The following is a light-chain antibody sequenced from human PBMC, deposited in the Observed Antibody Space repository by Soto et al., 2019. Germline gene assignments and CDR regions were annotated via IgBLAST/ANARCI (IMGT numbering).Light chain of an antibody. Sequence: QSALTQPASVSGSPGQSITIPCTGTSSDVGGYNYVSWYQQRPGKAPKLMIYEVSNRPSGVSNRFSGSKSGNTASLTISGLQAEDEADYYCSSYTSSSSLYVFGTGTKVTVL. CDR2: EVS. CDR3: SSYTSSSSLYV. V-gene: IGLV2-14*01. CDR1: SSDVGGYNY. J-gene: IGLJ1*01.